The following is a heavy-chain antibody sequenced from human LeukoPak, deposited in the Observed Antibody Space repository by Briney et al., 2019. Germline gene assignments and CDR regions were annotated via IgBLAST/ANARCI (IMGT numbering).Heavy chain of an antibody. V-gene: IGHV3-48*02. CDR3: ARGSIGNSSGWYYFDY. D-gene: IGHD6-19*01. CDR2: MSSRSFTL. Sequence: GGSLRLSCAASGFTFSSYSMNWVRQAPGKGLEWVSYMSSRSFTLYYADSVKGRFTISRDNAKNSLYLQMNSLTDEDTAVYYCARGSIGNSSGWYYFDYWGQGTLVTVSS. J-gene: IGHJ4*02. CDR1: GFTFSSYS.